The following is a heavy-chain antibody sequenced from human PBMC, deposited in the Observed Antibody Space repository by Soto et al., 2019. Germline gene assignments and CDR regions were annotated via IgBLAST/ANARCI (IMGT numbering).Heavy chain of an antibody. J-gene: IGHJ6*02. Sequence: GASVKVSCKASGYPFTSYGISWVRRAPGQGLEWMGWISPYNGHTQFVERFQGRVTMTTDTSTKTAYMELRNLRSDDTAHYYCARDLTIVPATHPRLENYGMDVWGQGTTVTVSS. CDR2: ISPYNGHT. V-gene: IGHV1-18*01. D-gene: IGHD2-2*01. CDR1: GYPFTSYG. CDR3: ARDLTIVPATHPRLENYGMDV.